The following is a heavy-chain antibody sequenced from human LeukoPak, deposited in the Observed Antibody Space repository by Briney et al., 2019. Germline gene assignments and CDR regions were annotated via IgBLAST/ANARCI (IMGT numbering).Heavy chain of an antibody. D-gene: IGHD1-26*01. V-gene: IGHV4-34*01. CDR1: GGSFSGYY. J-gene: IGHJ4*02. CDR2: INHSGST. CDR3: ARHIVGATDCDY. Sequence: SETLSLTCAVYGGSFSGYYWSWIRQPPGKGLEWIGEINHSGSTSYNPSLKSRVTISVDTSKNQFSLKLSSVTAADTAVYHCARHIVGATDCDYWGQGTLVTVSS.